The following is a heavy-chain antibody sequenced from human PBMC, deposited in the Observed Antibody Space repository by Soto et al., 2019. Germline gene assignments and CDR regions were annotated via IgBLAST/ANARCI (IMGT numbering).Heavy chain of an antibody. V-gene: IGHV4-4*07. D-gene: IGHD2-15*01. CDR3: ARARGGMNDFDY. CDR1: GCSISSYY. CDR2: IYSSGGT. Sequence: QVQLQESGPGLVTPSETLSLTCTVSGCSISSYYWGWIRQPAGKGLEWIGRIYSSGGTNYNPSLKSRVTMSVDTSKNQFSLRLTSVTAADTAVYYCARARGGMNDFDYWGQGTLVIVSS. J-gene: IGHJ4*02.